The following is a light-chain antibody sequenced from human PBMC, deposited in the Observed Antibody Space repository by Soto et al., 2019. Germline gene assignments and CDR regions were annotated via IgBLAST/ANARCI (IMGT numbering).Light chain of an antibody. Sequence: EIVMTQSVATLSVSPGESVTLSCRASESISNKLAWYQQSPGQAPRLLIYGASTRATGIPDRFSGSGSGTEFTLTISSLQSEDFAVYYCQQYNDWPLTFGGGTKVDIK. CDR1: ESISNK. J-gene: IGKJ4*01. V-gene: IGKV3-15*01. CDR2: GAS. CDR3: QQYNDWPLT.